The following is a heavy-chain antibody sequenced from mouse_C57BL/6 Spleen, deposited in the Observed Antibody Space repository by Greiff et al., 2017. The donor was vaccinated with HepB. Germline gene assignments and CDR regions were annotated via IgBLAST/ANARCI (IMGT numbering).Heavy chain of an antibody. CDR1: GYAFSSYW. CDR3: ARGVTTVVNYAMDY. J-gene: IGHJ4*01. V-gene: IGHV1-80*01. Sequence: VQLQQSGAELVKPGASVKISCKASGYAFSSYWMNWVKQRPGKGLEWIGQIYPGDGDTNYNGKFKGKATLTADNSSSTAYMQLSSLTSEDSAVYFCARGVTTVVNYAMDYWGQGTSVTVSS. CDR2: IYPGDGDT. D-gene: IGHD1-1*01.